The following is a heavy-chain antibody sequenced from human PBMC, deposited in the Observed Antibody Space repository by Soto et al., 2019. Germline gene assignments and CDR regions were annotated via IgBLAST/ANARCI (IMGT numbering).Heavy chain of an antibody. CDR1: GFTFTSYA. D-gene: IGHD5-12*01. Sequence: VGSLRLSCEASGFTFTSYAMSWVRQAPGKGLEWVSATSGSGDTTYYADSVKGRFTISRDNSEKGLYLQMNSLRAEDTAVYYCAKMVHGGYVSYFDSWGQGTLVTVSS. CDR2: TSGSGDTT. V-gene: IGHV3-23*01. J-gene: IGHJ4*02. CDR3: AKMVHGGYVSYFDS.